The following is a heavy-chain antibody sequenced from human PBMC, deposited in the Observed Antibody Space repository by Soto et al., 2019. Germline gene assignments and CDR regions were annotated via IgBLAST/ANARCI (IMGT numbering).Heavy chain of an antibody. CDR3: PRGLRNYYDRSGLHY. V-gene: IGHV3-23*01. CDR2: ILVGGST. J-gene: IGHJ4*02. CDR1: GFVWGGYD. Sequence: PGGALRLSCAVSGFVWGGYDMSWVRPAPGGGVGWGSTILVGGSTHYEDSVKGRFTISRDTSKNTVYLQMNSLRAEDTAVYYCPRGLRNYYDRSGLHYWGQGTLVTVSS. D-gene: IGHD3-22*01.